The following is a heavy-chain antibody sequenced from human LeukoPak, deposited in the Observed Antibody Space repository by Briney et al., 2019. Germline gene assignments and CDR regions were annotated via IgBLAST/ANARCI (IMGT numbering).Heavy chain of an antibody. CDR3: ARDFTSGYGGTDI. J-gene: IGHJ3*02. D-gene: IGHD5-12*01. CDR1: GGSISSYY. Sequence: PSETLSLTCTVSGGSISSYYWSWIRQPPGKGLEWIGYIYYSGSTYYNASLKSRVTISVDTSRNQFSLELSSVTAADTAVYYCARDFTSGYGGTDIWGQGTMVTVSS. V-gene: IGHV4-59*12. CDR2: IYYSGST.